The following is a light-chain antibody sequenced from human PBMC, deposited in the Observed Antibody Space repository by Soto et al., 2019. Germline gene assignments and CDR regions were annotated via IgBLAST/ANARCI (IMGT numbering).Light chain of an antibody. CDR3: QQYNSYST. Sequence: DIHMTQSHSTLSASVGDSVTITCRASERISGGLAWYQQKPGKAPKLLIYDASSLQSGVPTRFSGGGSGTEFTLTISSLQPDDFATYYCQQYNSYSTFGPGTIVEI. CDR2: DAS. CDR1: ERISGG. J-gene: IGKJ3*01. V-gene: IGKV1-5*01.